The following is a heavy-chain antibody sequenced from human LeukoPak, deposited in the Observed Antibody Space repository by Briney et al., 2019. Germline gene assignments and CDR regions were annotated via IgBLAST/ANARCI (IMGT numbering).Heavy chain of an antibody. CDR1: GGSFSGYY. J-gene: IGHJ5*02. D-gene: IGHD3-3*01. Sequence: KPSETLSLTCAVYGGSFSGYYWSWIRQPPGKGLEWIGEINHSGSTNYNPSLKSRVTISVDTSKNQFSLKLSSVTAADTAVYYCARKGYDFWSGYYTHNWFDPWGQGTLVTVSS. CDR3: ARKGYDFWSGYYTHNWFDP. CDR2: INHSGST. V-gene: IGHV4-34*01.